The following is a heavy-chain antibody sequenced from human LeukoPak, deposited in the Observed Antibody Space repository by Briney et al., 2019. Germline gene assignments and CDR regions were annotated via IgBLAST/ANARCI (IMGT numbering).Heavy chain of an antibody. CDR3: ARIPSGVYFDWLQSYFDY. Sequence: SETLSLTCTVSGYSISSGYYWGWIRPSPGEGLEGIGRSFHSGSNFYNPSLKSRVTISVDTSKNQFSLKLSSVTAADTAVYYCARIPSGVYFDWLQSYFDYWGQGTLVTVSS. V-gene: IGHV4-38-2*02. CDR2: SFHSGSN. CDR1: GYSISSGYY. J-gene: IGHJ4*02. D-gene: IGHD3-9*01.